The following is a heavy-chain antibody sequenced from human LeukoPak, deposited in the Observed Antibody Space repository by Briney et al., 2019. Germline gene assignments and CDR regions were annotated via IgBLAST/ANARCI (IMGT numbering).Heavy chain of an antibody. V-gene: IGHV1-8*01. CDR2: MNPNSGNT. Sequence: ASVKVSCKASGYTFTSYDINWVRQATGQGLEWMGWMNPNSGNTGYAQKFQGRVTMTRNTSISTAYMELSRLRSDDTAVYYCAKDGGDADTFDYWGQGTLVTVSS. J-gene: IGHJ4*02. CDR3: AKDGGDADTFDY. CDR1: GYTFTSYD. D-gene: IGHD5-18*01.